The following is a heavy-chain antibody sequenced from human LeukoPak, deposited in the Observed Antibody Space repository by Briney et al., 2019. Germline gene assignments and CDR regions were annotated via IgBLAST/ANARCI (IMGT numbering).Heavy chain of an antibody. J-gene: IGHJ4*02. Sequence: GGSLRLSCAASGFTFTSYGMHWVRQAPGQGLEWVAVISYDGSNKYYADSVKGRFTISRDTSKNTLYLQMNSLRAEDTAVYYCEKPDKAMVEPTSFDYWGRGPRVTVS. V-gene: IGHV3-30*18. CDR1: GFTFTSYG. D-gene: IGHD5-18*01. CDR2: ISYDGSNK. CDR3: EKPDKAMVEPTSFDY.